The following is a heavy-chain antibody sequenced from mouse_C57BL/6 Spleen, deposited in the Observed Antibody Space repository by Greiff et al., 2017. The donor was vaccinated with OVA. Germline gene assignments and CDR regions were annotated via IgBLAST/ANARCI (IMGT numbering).Heavy chain of an antibody. V-gene: IGHV5-17*01. CDR1: GFTFSDYG. CDR2: ISSGSSTI. J-gene: IGHJ3*01. Sequence: EVKLMESGGGLVKPGGSLTLSCAASGFTFSDYGMHWVRQAPEKGLEWVAYISSGSSTIYYAATVKGRFTISRDNAKNTLFLQMTSLRSEDTAMYYCARPAFYYGSSPFAYWGQGTLVTVSA. CDR3: ARPAFYYGSSPFAY. D-gene: IGHD1-1*01.